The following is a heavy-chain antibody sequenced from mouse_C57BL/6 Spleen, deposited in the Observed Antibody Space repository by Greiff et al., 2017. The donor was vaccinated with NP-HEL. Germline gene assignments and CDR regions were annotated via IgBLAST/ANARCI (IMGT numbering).Heavy chain of an antibody. CDR3: ARRGSSWYFDV. D-gene: IGHD1-1*01. Sequence: VQLQESGAELVRPGTSVKMSCKASGYAFTNYLIEWVKQRPGQGLEWIGVINPGSGGTNYNEKFKAKATLTADKSSSTAYMQLSSLTSEDSAVYFCARRGSSWYFDVWGTGTTVTVSS. J-gene: IGHJ1*03. V-gene: IGHV1-54*01. CDR1: GYAFTNYL. CDR2: INPGSGGT.